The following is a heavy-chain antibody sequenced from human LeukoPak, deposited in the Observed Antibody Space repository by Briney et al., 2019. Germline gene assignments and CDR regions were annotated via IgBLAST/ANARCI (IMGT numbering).Heavy chain of an antibody. V-gene: IGHV4-39*07. Sequence: SETLSLTCTVSGGSISSSSYYWGWIRQPPGKGLEWIGSIYYSGSTYYNPSLKSRVTISVDTSKNQFSLKLSSVTAADTAVYYCARTGKQFIYCSSTSCHTNWFDPWGQGTLVTVSS. CDR1: GGSISSSSYY. J-gene: IGHJ5*02. CDR3: ARTGKQFIYCSSTSCHTNWFDP. D-gene: IGHD2-2*01. CDR2: IYYSGST.